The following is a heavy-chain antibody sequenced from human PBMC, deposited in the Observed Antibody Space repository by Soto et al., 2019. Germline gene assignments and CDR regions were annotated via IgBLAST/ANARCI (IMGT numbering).Heavy chain of an antibody. CDR1: GGSFSGYY. CDR3: ARARTWNKIYFDY. CDR2: INHSGST. Sequence: SETLSLTCAVYGGSFSGYYWSWIRQPPGKGLEWIGEINHSGSTNYNPSLKSRVTISVDTSKNQFSLKLSSVTAADTAVYYCARARTWNKIYFDYWGQGTLVTVPQ. V-gene: IGHV4-34*01. D-gene: IGHD1-1*01. J-gene: IGHJ4*02.